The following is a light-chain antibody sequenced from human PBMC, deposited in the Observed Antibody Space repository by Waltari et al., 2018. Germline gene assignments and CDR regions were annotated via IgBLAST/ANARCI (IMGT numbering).Light chain of an antibody. V-gene: IGKV1-5*03. CDR2: QAS. CDR1: ENIIRW. Sequence: DIHITHSPSSLPASIGDRVTITCRASENIIRWVAWYQQKPGKAPKLLMYQASILETGVPSRFRGSGFGTQFSLTIDSLQPDDFGVYYCQHYDGSSWTFGPGTRVEVK. J-gene: IGKJ1*01. CDR3: QHYDGSSWT.